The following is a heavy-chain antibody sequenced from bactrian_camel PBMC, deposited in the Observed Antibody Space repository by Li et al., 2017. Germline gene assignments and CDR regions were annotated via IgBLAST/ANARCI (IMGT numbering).Heavy chain of an antibody. CDR3: AVSYFDFGLGIEDLSLRDFGI. D-gene: IGHD1*01. CDR1: GNTYTSSC. CDR2: VDSDGST. Sequence: QVQLVESGGGSVQAGGSLRLSCAASGNTYTSSCMAWFRQAPGKACERVARVDSDGSTTYADSVKGRFTISKDNAKNILYLQMNNLEPEDTAMYYCAVSYFDFGLGIEDLSLRDFGIWGQGTQVTVS. V-gene: IGHV3S53*01. J-gene: IGHJ6*01.